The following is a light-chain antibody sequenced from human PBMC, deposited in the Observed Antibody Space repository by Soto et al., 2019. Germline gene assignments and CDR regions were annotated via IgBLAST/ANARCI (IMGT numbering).Light chain of an antibody. CDR3: QQYNSYPWT. Sequence: DIQMTQSPSSLSASLGDRITITCRASQGISTYLNWYQQKPGKAPKVLIYEASSLQSGVPSRFSGSGSGTDFTLTISSLQPDDFATYYCQQYNSYPWTFGQGTKVDIK. CDR2: EAS. V-gene: IGKV1-16*01. J-gene: IGKJ1*01. CDR1: QGISTY.